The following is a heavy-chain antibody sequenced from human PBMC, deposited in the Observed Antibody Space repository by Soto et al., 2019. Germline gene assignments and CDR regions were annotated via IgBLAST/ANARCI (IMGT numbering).Heavy chain of an antibody. CDR1: GFTFSGSA. Sequence: EVQLVESGGGLVQPGGSLKLSCAASGFTFSGSAIHWVRQASGKGLEWIGRIRSKAVNHKTVYAASLKGRFTISRDDSRNTAYLQMNSLETEDTAVYYCTRRPDVFWFGEPGDYWGQGTLVTVSS. CDR3: TRRPDVFWFGEPGDY. CDR2: IRSKAVNHKT. V-gene: IGHV3-73*02. J-gene: IGHJ4*02. D-gene: IGHD3-10*01.